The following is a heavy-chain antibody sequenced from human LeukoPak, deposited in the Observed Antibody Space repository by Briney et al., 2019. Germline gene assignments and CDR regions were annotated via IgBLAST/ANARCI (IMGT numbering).Heavy chain of an antibody. CDR2: IKQDGSEK. V-gene: IGHV3-7*01. CDR1: GFTFSSYW. D-gene: IGHD3-22*01. Sequence: GGSLRLSCAASGFTFSSYWMSWVRQAPGKGLEWVANIKQDGSEKYYVDSVKGRFTISRDNAKNSLYLQMNSLRAEDTAVYYCARGSSMIVVVATYYFDYWGQGTLVTVSS. J-gene: IGHJ4*02. CDR3: ARGSSMIVVVATYYFDY.